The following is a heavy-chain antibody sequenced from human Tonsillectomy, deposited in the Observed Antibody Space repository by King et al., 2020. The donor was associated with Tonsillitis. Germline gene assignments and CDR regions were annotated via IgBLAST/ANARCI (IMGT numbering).Heavy chain of an antibody. J-gene: IGHJ4*02. V-gene: IGHV5-51*01. CDR3: ARRPFCTTTTCFNNFDY. D-gene: IGHD2-2*01. CDR2: IYPGDSDT. Sequence: QLVQSGAEVKKPGESLKISCKGSGYGFSTYYIGWVRQKPGKGLEWMGIIYPGDSDTRYSPSFQGQVTFSADKSINPAYLQWRGLKASDTAMYYCARRPFCTTTTCFNNFDYWGQGTLVTVSS. CDR1: GYGFSTYY.